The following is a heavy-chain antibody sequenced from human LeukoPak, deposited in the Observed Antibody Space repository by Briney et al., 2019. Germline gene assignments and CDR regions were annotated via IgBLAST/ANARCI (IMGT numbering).Heavy chain of an antibody. J-gene: IGHJ4*02. CDR3: ARTGYCSSTSCYRYFDY. CDR1: GYTFTSYY. CDR2: INPSGGST. Sequence: ASVKVSCKASGYTFTSYYMHWVRQASGQGLEWMGIINPSGGSTSYAQKFQGRVTMTTDTSTSTAYMELRSLRSDDTAVYYCARTGYCSSTSCYRYFDYWGQGTLVTVSS. V-gene: IGHV1-46*01. D-gene: IGHD2-2*01.